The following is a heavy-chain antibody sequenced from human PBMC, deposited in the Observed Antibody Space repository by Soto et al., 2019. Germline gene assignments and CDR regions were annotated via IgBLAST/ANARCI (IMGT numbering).Heavy chain of an antibody. CDR2: ITSSSDTI. CDR3: ARVVVVIPPGYYYAMDV. J-gene: IGHJ6*04. CDR1: GFTFSSFH. Sequence: PGGSLRLSCAASGFTFSSFHMNWVRQAPGRGLEWVAYITSSSDTIYYSDSVKGRFTISRDNGKNSLFLQMNSLRDEDTAVYYCARVVVVIPPGYYYAMDVWGKGTTVTVS. V-gene: IGHV3-48*02. D-gene: IGHD3-22*01.